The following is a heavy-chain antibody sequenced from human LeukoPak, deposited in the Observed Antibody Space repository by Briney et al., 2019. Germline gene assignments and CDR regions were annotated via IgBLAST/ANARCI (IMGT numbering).Heavy chain of an antibody. V-gene: IGHV3-21*01. D-gene: IGHD2/OR15-2a*01. J-gene: IGHJ4*02. CDR3: ARDWFHAIDY. CDR2: ISSGGTYV. CDR1: GFSFSDYS. Sequence: PGGSLRLSCAASGFSFSDYSLTWVRQAPGKGLEWVSSISSGGTYVYYSVSVKGRFTISRDNAKNTLYLQMNSLRAEDTAVYYCARDWFHAIDYWGQGTLVTVSS.